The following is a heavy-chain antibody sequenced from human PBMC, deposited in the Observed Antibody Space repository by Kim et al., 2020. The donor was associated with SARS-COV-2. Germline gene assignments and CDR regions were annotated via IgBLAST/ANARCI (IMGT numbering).Heavy chain of an antibody. CDR1: GFAVYRFA. D-gene: IGHD6-19*01. Sequence: GGSLRLSCEASGFAVYRFAMNWVRQAPGQGLEWIAAITNNNGKTYYQDSVKGRFTISRDESKNIVYLHMSSLRVEDTAVYYCAKDHPSPGWPTFGDWGQGTLVAVPS. CDR3: AKDHPSPGWPTFGD. V-gene: IGHV3-23*01. J-gene: IGHJ4*02. CDR2: ITNNNGKT.